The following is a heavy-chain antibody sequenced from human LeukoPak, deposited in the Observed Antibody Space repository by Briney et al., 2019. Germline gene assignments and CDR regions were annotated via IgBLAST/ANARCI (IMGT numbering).Heavy chain of an antibody. J-gene: IGHJ4*02. CDR1: GGTFSSYA. D-gene: IGHD2-2*01. V-gene: IGHV1-69*04. CDR3: ARGRTEDCSSTSCLAEFDY. CDR2: IIPILGIA. Sequence: ASVKVSFKASGGTFSSYAISWVRQAPGQGLEWMGRIIPILGIANYAQKFQGRVTITADKSTSTAYMELSSLRSEDTAVYYCARGRTEDCSSTSCLAEFDYWGQGTLVTVSS.